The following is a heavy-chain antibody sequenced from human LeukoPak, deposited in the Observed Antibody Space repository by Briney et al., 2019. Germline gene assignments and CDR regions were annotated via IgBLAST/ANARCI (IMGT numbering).Heavy chain of an antibody. D-gene: IGHD4-23*01. V-gene: IGHV4-30-4*01. J-gene: IGHJ4*02. CDR3: ARDLLNEGNHLDY. CDR2: IYYSGST. CDR1: GGSISSGDYY. Sequence: ASETLSLTCTVSGGSISSGDYYWSWIRQPPGKGLEWIGYIYYSGSTYYNPSLKSRVTISVDTSKNQFSLKLSSVTAADTAVYYCARDLLNEGNHLDYWGQGTLVTVSS.